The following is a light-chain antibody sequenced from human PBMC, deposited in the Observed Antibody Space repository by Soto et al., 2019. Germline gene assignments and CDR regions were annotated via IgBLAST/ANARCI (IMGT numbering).Light chain of an antibody. CDR1: QTISSNY. V-gene: IGKV3-20*01. CDR3: EQYGSSPRT. CDR2: GIS. J-gene: IGKJ1*01. Sequence: PGERTTLSCRASQTISSNYFAWYQQKPGQAPRLLIYGISTRATGIPDRFSGSGSGTDFTLTISRLEPEDFAVYYCEQYGSSPRTFGQGTRWIS.